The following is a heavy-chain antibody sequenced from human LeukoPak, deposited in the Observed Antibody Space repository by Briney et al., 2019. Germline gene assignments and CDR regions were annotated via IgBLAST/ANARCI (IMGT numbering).Heavy chain of an antibody. J-gene: IGHJ4*02. CDR2: IYHSGST. CDR1: GDSISSYY. V-gene: IGHV4-4*02. D-gene: IGHD6-13*01. CDR3: ARRRSVIAAAGTVIDY. Sequence: SETLSLTCTVSGDSISSYYWSWVRQPPGKGLEWIGEIYHSGSTNYNPSLKSRVTISVDKSKNQFSLKLSSVTAADTAVYYCARRRSVIAAAGTVIDYWGQGTLVTVSS.